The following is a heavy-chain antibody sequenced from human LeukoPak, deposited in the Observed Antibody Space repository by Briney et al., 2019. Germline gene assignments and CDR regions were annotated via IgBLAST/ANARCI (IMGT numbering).Heavy chain of an antibody. CDR3: TKVSTSNSGAPLTMFV. CDR2: ISGSGDTT. V-gene: IGHV3-23*01. D-gene: IGHD4-23*01. Sequence: GGSLRPSCPLSGFTLSILGVSWVSQAPGKGLEWVSAISGSGDTTYYADSVKGRFTISRDNSKNTLYLQMNSLRVQDTAVLHGTKVSTSNSGAPLTMFVWGKGTTFTVSS. CDR1: GFTLSILG. J-gene: IGHJ6*04.